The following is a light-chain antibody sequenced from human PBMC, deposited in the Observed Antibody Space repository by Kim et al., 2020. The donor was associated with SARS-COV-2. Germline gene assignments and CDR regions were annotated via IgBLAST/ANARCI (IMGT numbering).Light chain of an antibody. CDR2: VNSDGSY. CDR1: SGHTSNA. CDR3: QSWVSGSPQV. J-gene: IGLJ3*02. V-gene: IGLV4-69*01. Sequence: QPVLTQSPSASASLGASVKLTCTLSSGHTSNAIAWHQRQPEKGPRFLMKVNSDGSYNKGDWISDRFSGSSSGADRYLTISSLHSEDEADYYCQSWVSGSPQVFGGGTQLTVL.